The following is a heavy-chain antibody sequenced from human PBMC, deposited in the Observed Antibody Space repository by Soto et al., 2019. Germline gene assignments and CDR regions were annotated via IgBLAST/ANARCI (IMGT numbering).Heavy chain of an antibody. CDR2: IKSKTDGGTT. CDR1: GFTFSNAW. D-gene: IGHD2-2*03. Sequence: GGSLRLSCAASGFTFSNAWMNWVRQAPGKGLEWVGRIKSKTDGGTTDYAAPVKGRFTISRDDSKNTLYLQMNSLKTEDTAVYYCTTDMDIVVVPAALGSGWNPRDYWGQGTLVTVSS. V-gene: IGHV3-15*07. CDR3: TTDMDIVVVPAALGSGWNPRDY. J-gene: IGHJ4*02.